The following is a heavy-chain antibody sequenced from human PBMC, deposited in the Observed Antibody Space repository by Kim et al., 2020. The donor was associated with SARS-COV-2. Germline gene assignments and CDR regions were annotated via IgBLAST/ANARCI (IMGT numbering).Heavy chain of an antibody. D-gene: IGHD6-6*01. CDR3: AKAKAARQFDY. CDR2: LSWNSGDI. J-gene: IGHJ4*02. Sequence: GGSLRLSCAASGFTFGDYAMHWVRQAPEKGLEWVSGLSWNSGDIGYADSVKGRFTISRDNAKNSLYLQMNSLRAEDTALYYCAKAKAARQFDYWGQGTLV. V-gene: IGHV3-9*01. CDR1: GFTFGDYA.